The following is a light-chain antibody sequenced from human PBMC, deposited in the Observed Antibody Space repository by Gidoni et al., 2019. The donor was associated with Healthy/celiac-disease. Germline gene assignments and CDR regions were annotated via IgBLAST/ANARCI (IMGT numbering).Light chain of an antibody. CDR3: NSRDNSAHGV. J-gene: IGLJ1*01. CDR2: GKN. V-gene: IGLV3-19*01. CDR1: SLRSYY. Sequence: SSELTQDPAVSVALGQTVRITCQGDSLRSYYASWYQQKPGQAPVLVIYGKNNRPSGIPDRFSGSSSGNTASLTITGAQAEDEADYYCNSRDNSAHGVFGTGTKVTVL.